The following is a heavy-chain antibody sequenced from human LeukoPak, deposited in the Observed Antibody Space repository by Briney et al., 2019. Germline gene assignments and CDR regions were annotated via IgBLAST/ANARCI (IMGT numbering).Heavy chain of an antibody. J-gene: IGHJ6*03. D-gene: IGHD3-10*01. CDR3: ARARGSESYYYYYMDV. CDR2: IKHVGSEN. Sequence: GGPLRLPRAASGLSYSSYWMSWVRQAPGKGLEWVANIKHVGSENYCGSSVKGRFTNCRDNAKNALYLQMYSLRAEDTAVYYCARARGSESYYYYYMDVWGKGTTVTISS. CDR1: GLSYSSYW. V-gene: IGHV3-7*01.